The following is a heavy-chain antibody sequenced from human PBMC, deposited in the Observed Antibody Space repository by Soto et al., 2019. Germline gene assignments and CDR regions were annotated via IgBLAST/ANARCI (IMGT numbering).Heavy chain of an antibody. CDR3: TKLRDQGGSGNFDY. V-gene: IGHV3-9*01. D-gene: IGHD3-16*01. CDR2: LDWNSGGI. J-gene: IGHJ4*02. CDR1: GFTFDGYA. Sequence: SLRLSCIASGFTFDGYAMHWVRQAPGKGLEWVSGLDWNSGGIDYADSVKGRFTISRDNAKNSLFLQMNSLRNEDTALYYCTKLRDQGGSGNFDYWGQ.